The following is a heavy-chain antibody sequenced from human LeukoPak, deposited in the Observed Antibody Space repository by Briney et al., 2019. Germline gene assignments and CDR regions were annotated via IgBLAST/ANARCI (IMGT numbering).Heavy chain of an antibody. CDR1: GFTFSTYW. J-gene: IGHJ4*02. Sequence: PGGSLRLSCAASGFTFSTYWMHWVRQAPGKGLVWVSRINSDGSSTNYADSVKGRFTISRDNAKNTLYLQMNSLRAEDTAVYYCARGTGSYILDYWGQGTLVTDSS. D-gene: IGHD6-6*01. V-gene: IGHV3-74*01. CDR2: INSDGSST. CDR3: ARGTGSYILDY.